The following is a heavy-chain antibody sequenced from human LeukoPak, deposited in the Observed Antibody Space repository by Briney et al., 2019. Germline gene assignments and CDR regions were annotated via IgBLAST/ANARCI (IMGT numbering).Heavy chain of an antibody. Sequence: GGSLRLSCTASGFTFSSYTMTWVRQAPGKGLEWVSTITTGDGNTYYADSVKGRFTVSRDDSKNTLYLQMNSLRAEDTAVYYCAKDGGLWVSAHWGDSWGRGTLVTVSS. CDR3: AKDGGLWVSAHWGDS. V-gene: IGHV3-23*01. CDR1: GFTFSSYT. D-gene: IGHD7-27*01. J-gene: IGHJ4*02. CDR2: ITTGDGNT.